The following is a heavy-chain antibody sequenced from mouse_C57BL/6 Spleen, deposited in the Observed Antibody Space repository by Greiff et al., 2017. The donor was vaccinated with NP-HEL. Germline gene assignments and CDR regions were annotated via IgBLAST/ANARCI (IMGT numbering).Heavy chain of an antibody. CDR1: GYSFTGYF. D-gene: IGHD2-3*01. J-gene: IGHJ4*01. CDR3: ARGGLLRDYYAMDY. Sequence: VQLKQSGPELVKPGDSVKISCKASGYSFTGYFMNWVMQSHGKSLEWIGRINPYNGDTFYNQKFKGKATLTVDKSSSTAHMELRSLTSEDSAVYYCARGGLLRDYYAMDYWGQGTSVTVSS. CDR2: INPYNGDT. V-gene: IGHV1-20*01.